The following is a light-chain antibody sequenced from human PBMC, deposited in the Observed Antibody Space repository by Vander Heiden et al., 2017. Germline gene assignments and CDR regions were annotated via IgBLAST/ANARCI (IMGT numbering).Light chain of an antibody. V-gene: IGKV3-20*01. CDR3: QQDGSSSWT. CDR1: QSVSSSY. CDR2: GAS. Sequence: EIVLTQSPGTLSLSPGERATLACRASQSVSSSYLAWYQQKPGQAPRLLIYGASSRATGIPDRFSGSGSGTDFTLTIIRLEPEDFAVYYCQQDGSSSWTFGQGTKVEIK. J-gene: IGKJ1*01.